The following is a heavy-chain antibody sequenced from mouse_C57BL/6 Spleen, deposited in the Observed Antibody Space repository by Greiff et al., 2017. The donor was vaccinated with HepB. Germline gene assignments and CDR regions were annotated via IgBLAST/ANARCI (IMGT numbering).Heavy chain of an antibody. CDR3: ARHGGSSYGFAY. Sequence: EVKLVESGGGLVQPGGSLKLSCAASGFTFSDYGMAWVRQAPRKGPEWVAFISNLAYSIYYADTVTGRFTISRENAKNTLYLEMSSLRSEDTAMYYCARHGGSSYGFAYWGQGTLVTVSA. J-gene: IGHJ3*01. CDR1: GFTFSDYG. D-gene: IGHD1-1*01. CDR2: ISNLAYSI. V-gene: IGHV5-15*04.